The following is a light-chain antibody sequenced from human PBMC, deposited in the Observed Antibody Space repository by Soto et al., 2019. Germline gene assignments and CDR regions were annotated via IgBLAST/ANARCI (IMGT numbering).Light chain of an antibody. CDR3: AAWDDTLDAQV. Sequence: QSVLTQPPSASGTPGQRVTISCSGGTSSIGRNYVYWYQQLPGTAPKLVIYRNNERPSGVPDRFSGSKSGTSVSLAISGLRSEDEATYYCAAWDDTLDAQVFGGGTQLTVL. J-gene: IGLJ3*02. CDR1: TSSIGRNY. V-gene: IGLV1-47*01. CDR2: RNN.